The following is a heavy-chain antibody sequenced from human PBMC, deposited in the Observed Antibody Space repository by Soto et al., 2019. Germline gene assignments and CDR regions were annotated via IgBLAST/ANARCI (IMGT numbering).Heavy chain of an antibody. J-gene: IGHJ4*02. CDR3: AKTAGGWYYFDY. Sequence: QVQLVESGGGVVQPGRSLRLSCAASGFTFSSYGMHWVRLAPGKGLEWVAVISYDGSNKYYADSVKGRFTISRDNSKNTSYLQMNSLRAEDTAVYSCAKTAGGWYYFDYWGQGTLVTVSS. V-gene: IGHV3-30*18. D-gene: IGHD6-19*01. CDR1: GFTFSSYG. CDR2: ISYDGSNK.